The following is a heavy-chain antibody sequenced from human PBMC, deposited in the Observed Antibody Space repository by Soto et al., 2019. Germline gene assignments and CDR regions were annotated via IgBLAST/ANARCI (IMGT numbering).Heavy chain of an antibody. J-gene: IGHJ3*02. CDR2: IYYSGSP. CDR1: GGSISSYY. CDR3: ASTRTCHYDSRPEAFDI. D-gene: IGHD3-22*01. Sequence: SETLSPTCTVSGGSISSYYWSWVRQPPGKGLEWIGYIYYSGSPNYNPSLKSRVTISVDTSKNQFSLKLSSVAAEDTAVYYCASTRTCHYDSRPEAFDIWGQGTMVTVSS. V-gene: IGHV4-59*12.